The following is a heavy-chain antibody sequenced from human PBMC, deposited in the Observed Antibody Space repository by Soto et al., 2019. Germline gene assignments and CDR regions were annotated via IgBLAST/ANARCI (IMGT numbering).Heavy chain of an antibody. Sequence: GSLRLSCAASGFTVSSNYMSWVRQAPGKGLEWVSVIYSGGSTYYADSVKGRFTISRDNSKNTLYLQMNSLRPEDTAVYYCATDVGGYIYGLARHWGPGTLVTVSS. D-gene: IGHD4-17*01. CDR1: GFTVSSNY. CDR3: ATDVGGYIYGLARH. CDR2: IYSGGST. V-gene: IGHV3-66*01. J-gene: IGHJ4*02.